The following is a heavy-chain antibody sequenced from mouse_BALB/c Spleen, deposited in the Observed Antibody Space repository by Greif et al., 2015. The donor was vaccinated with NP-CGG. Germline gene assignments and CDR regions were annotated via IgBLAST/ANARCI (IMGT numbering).Heavy chain of an antibody. CDR3: ARRGADYTRYFDV. CDR2: ILPGSGST. V-gene: IGHV1-9*01. Sequence: QVQLQQSGAELMKPGASVKISCKATGYTFSSYWIEWVKQRPGHGLEWIGEILPGSGSTNYNEKFKGKATFTADTSSNPAYMQLSSLTSEDSAVYYCARRGADYTRYFDVWGAGTTVTVSS. J-gene: IGHJ1*01. D-gene: IGHD2-4*01. CDR1: GYTFSSYW.